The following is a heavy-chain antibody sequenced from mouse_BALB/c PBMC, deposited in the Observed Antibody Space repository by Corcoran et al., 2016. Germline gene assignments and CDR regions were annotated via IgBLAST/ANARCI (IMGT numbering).Heavy chain of an antibody. CDR1: GYTFTNYG. J-gene: IGHJ4*01. CDR3: ARAPLAYYAMDY. CDR2: INTNTGEP. V-gene: IGHV9-1*02. Sequence: QIQLVQSGPELKKPGETVKISCKASGYTFTNYGMNWVKQSPGKGLKWMGWINTNTGEPTYADDFKGRFAFSFETSARTAYLQINNLNNEDMATYFCARAPLAYYAMDYWGQGTSVTVSS.